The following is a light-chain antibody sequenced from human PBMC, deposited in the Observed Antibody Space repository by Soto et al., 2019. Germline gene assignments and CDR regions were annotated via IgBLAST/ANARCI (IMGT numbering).Light chain of an antibody. CDR1: QSIRYW. CDR3: QRYTSYPWP. V-gene: IGKV1-5*03. CDR2: EAS. Sequence: DIQMTQSPSTLSASVGHRATITCRASQSIRYWLAWFQQKAGKDPKLLIYEASRLESGVPSRISGSGYGTELNLNISRLQPDDFATYYCQRYTSYPWPVGQGTKVDIK. J-gene: IGKJ1*01.